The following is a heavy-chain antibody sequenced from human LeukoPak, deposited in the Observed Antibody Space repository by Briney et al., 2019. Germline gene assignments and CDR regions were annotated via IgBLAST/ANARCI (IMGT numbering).Heavy chain of an antibody. J-gene: IGHJ5*02. CDR2: IYHSGST. D-gene: IGHD1-14*01. CDR1: GFTFSNAW. V-gene: IGHV4-4*02. CDR3: ALTEGGLDP. Sequence: GSLRLSCAASGFTFSNAWMSWVRQAPGKGLEWIGEIYHSGSTNYNPSLKSRVTISVDKSKNQFSLKLSSVTAADTAVYYCALTEGGLDPWGQGTLVTVSS.